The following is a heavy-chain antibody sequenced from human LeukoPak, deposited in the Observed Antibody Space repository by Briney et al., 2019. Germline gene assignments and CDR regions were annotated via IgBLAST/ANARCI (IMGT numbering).Heavy chain of an antibody. Sequence: SQTLSLTCTVSGGSISSGGYSWSWIRQPPGKGLEWIGYIYHSGSTYYNPSLKSRVTISVDRSKNQFSLKLSSVTAADTAVYYCARDGDYGDYAVQHWGQGTLVTVSS. CDR1: GGSISSGGYS. CDR3: ARDGDYGDYAVQH. CDR2: IYHSGST. D-gene: IGHD4-17*01. V-gene: IGHV4-30-2*01. J-gene: IGHJ1*01.